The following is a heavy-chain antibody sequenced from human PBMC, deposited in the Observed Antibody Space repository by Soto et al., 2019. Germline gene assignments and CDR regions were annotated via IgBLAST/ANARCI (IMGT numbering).Heavy chain of an antibody. V-gene: IGHV3-7*01. CDR2: IKEDGSEK. Sequence: EVQLVESGGGLVQPGGSLRLSCAASGFTFTSYWMSWVRQAPGKGLELVANIKEDGSEKYYVDSVKGRFTISRDNAKNSLYLQMNSRRVEDTAVYYCARDCSRISCYADYWGQGTLVTVSS. J-gene: IGHJ4*02. CDR1: GFTFTSYW. D-gene: IGHD2-2*01. CDR3: ARDCSRISCYADY.